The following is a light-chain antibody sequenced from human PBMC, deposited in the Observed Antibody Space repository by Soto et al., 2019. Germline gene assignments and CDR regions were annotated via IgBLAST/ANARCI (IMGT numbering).Light chain of an antibody. CDR1: QSVSSN. J-gene: IGKJ1*01. V-gene: IGKV3-15*01. CDR3: QQYNNWPRT. CDR2: GAS. Sequence: EIVLTQSPATLSLSPCERPTLSCRASQSVSSNLAWYQQKPGQAPRLLIYGASTRATGIPARFSGSGSGTEFTLTISSLQSEDFAVYSCQQYNNWPRTFGQGTKVDI.